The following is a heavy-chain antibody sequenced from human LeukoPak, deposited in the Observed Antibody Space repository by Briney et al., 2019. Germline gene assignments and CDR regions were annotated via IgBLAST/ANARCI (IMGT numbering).Heavy chain of an antibody. J-gene: IGHJ2*01. Sequence: SETLSLTCAVSGGSISSDGYSWIWLRQPPGKELEWVGYIYYSGSTNYNPSLRSRVALSVDTSKNLFSLKLSPVAAADTAVYYCARLRYDAGGWGYFDLWGRGTLVTVSS. CDR1: GGSISSDGYS. CDR3: ARLRYDAGGWGYFDL. D-gene: IGHD3-22*01. V-gene: IGHV4-61*08. CDR2: IYYSGST.